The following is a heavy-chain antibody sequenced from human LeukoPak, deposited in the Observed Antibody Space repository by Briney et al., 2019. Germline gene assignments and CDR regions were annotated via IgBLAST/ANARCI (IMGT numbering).Heavy chain of an antibody. Sequence: PGGSLRLSCAASGFRFSAFSMNWVRQAPGKGLQWLSYISDNSRTINYADSVRGRFTISRDNAKNSLYLQMNSLRAEDTGVYYCARVIGSYGDSAYWGQGTLVIVSS. D-gene: IGHD4-17*01. CDR3: ARVIGSYGDSAY. CDR2: ISDNSRTI. CDR1: GFRFSAFS. J-gene: IGHJ4*02. V-gene: IGHV3-48*04.